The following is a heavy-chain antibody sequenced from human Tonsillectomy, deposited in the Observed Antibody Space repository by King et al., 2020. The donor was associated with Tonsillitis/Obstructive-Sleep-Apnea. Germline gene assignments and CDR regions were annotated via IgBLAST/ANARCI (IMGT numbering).Heavy chain of an antibody. V-gene: IGHV3-48*02. CDR2: ISSSSSTI. J-gene: IGHJ6*03. D-gene: IGHD4-11*01. CDR1: GFTFSSYS. CDR3: ARETVFYSNPDYYYYYMDV. Sequence: VQLVESGGGLVQPGGSLRLSCAASGFTFSSYSMNWVRQAPGKGLEWVSYISSSSSTIYYADSVKGRFTISRDNAKNSLYLQMNSLRDEDTAVYYCARETVFYSNPDYYYYYMDVWGKGTTVTVSS.